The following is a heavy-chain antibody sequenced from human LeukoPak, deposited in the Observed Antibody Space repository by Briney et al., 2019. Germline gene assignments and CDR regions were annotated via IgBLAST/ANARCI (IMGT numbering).Heavy chain of an antibody. CDR2: ISGSGGGT. CDR3: AKVPLDIVVVPAVIGIDY. V-gene: IGHV3-23*01. CDR1: GFTFSTYA. J-gene: IGHJ4*02. D-gene: IGHD2-2*03. Sequence: GGSLRLSCAASGFTFSTYAMSWVRQAAGKGLEWVSLISGSGGGTYYADSVKGRFTISRDNSKNTLYLQMNSLRAEDTAVYYCAKVPLDIVVVPAVIGIDYWGQGTLVTVSS.